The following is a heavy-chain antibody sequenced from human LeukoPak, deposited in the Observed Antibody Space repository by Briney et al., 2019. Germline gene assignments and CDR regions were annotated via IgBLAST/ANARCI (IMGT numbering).Heavy chain of an antibody. CDR2: IHPSEGF. V-gene: IGHV4-34*01. J-gene: IGHJ4*02. CDR3: ARGRDRSKAGDH. CDR1: GGSCDDYY. Sequence: SETLSLTCDVYGGSCDDYYCSWIRQPPGKGLEWIGEIHPSEGFYYNSSLVSRVTISIDPSKTHFSLRLASVTAADTAFYYCARGRDRSKAGDHWGQGSLVTVST. D-gene: IGHD5-24*01.